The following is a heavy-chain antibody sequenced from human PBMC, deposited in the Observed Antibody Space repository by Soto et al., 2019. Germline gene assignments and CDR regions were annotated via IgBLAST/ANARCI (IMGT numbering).Heavy chain of an antibody. CDR1: GFTFSSYA. D-gene: IGHD6-19*01. CDR2: ISYSGGST. J-gene: IGHJ4*02. CDR3: AKGLYSSAWYFDY. V-gene: IGHV3-23*01. Sequence: PGGSLRLSCAASGFTFSSYAMSWVRQAPGKGLEWVSGISYSGGSTYYADSVKGRFTISRDNSKNTLYLQMNSLSAEDTAVYHCAKGLYSSAWYFDYWGQGTLVTVSS.